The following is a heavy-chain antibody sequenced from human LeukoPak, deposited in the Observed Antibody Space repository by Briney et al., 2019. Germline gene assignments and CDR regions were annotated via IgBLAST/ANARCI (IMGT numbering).Heavy chain of an antibody. Sequence: SVKVSCKASGGTFSSYAISWVRQAPGQGLEWMGGIVPIFGTANYAQKFQGRVTITADKSTSTAYMELSSLRSEDTAVYYCARGGEDCSSTSCYSNYFDYWGQGTLVTVSS. CDR3: ARGGEDCSSTSCYSNYFDY. CDR2: IVPIFGTA. CDR1: GGTFSSYA. V-gene: IGHV1-69*06. J-gene: IGHJ4*02. D-gene: IGHD2-2*01.